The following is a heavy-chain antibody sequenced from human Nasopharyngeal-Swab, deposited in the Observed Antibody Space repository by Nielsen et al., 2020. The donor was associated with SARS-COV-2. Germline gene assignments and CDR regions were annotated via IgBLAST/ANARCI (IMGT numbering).Heavy chain of an antibody. Sequence: GESLKISCAASGFTFSSYAMSWVRQAPGKGLEWVSSISGNTFTTYYTNSVKGRFTISRDNSKNTLSLQMNSLRAEDTAIYYCARGTAVAGGYYLDYWGQGTLVTVSS. J-gene: IGHJ4*02. CDR1: GFTFSSYA. CDR3: ARGTAVAGGYYLDY. CDR2: ISGNTFTT. D-gene: IGHD4-23*01. V-gene: IGHV3-23*01.